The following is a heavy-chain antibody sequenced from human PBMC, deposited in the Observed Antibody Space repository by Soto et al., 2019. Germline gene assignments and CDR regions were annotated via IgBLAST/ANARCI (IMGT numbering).Heavy chain of an antibody. D-gene: IGHD5-12*01. CDR3: ATESRFRYRGYRHPGY. CDR1: GYTLTSYD. V-gene: IGHV1-46*01. CDR2: INPSGGST. J-gene: IGHJ4*02. Sequence: ASVKVSCKASGYTLTSYDMHWVRQAPGQGLEWMGIINPSGGSTSYAQKVQGRVTMTRETSTSTVYMELSSLRSGDTAVYYCATESRFRYRGYRHPGYCGQGPLVTVSS.